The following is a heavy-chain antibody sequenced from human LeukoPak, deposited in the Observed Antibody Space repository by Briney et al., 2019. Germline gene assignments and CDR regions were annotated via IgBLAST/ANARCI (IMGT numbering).Heavy chain of an antibody. J-gene: IGHJ1*01. Sequence: GASVKVSCKASGYTFTSYDINWVRQATGQGLEWMGWMNPNSGNTGYAQKFQGRVTMTRNTSISTAYMELSSLRSEDTAVYYCARVRYSSSWHRLVGFQHWGQGTLVTVSS. V-gene: IGHV1-8*01. D-gene: IGHD6-13*01. CDR2: MNPNSGNT. CDR3: ARVRYSSSWHRLVGFQH. CDR1: GYTFTSYD.